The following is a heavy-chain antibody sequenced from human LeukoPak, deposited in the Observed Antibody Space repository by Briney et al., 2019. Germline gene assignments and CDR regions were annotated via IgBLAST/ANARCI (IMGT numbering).Heavy chain of an antibody. CDR2: ISAYNGDT. D-gene: IGHD5-12*01. CDR1: GYTFTSYG. J-gene: IGHJ4*02. V-gene: IGHV1-18*01. CDR3: ARGRDSGYDLAS. Sequence: ASVKVSCKASGYTFTSYGISWVRQAPGQGLEWMGWISAYNGDTNYAQKLQGRVTMTRDTSTTTVYMELSSLRSEDTAVYYCARGRDSGYDLASWGQGTLVTVSS.